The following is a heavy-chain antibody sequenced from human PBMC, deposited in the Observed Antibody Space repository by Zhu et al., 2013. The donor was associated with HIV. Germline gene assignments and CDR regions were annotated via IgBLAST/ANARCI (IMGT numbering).Heavy chain of an antibody. D-gene: IGHD1-20*01. Sequence: EVQLLESGGGLVQPGGSLRLSCAASGFTFNTYGMSWVRQAPGKGLKWVSGINASGGSTYYADYVKGRFTISRDYSKNTLYLQMNGLRVEDTAIYFCAKVHNPGYNWIDSPPSGDFDYWGQGTLVTVSS. CDR1: GFTFNTYG. V-gene: IGHV3-23*01. CDR2: INASGGST. CDR3: AKVHNPGYNWIDSPPSGDFDY. J-gene: IGHJ4*02.